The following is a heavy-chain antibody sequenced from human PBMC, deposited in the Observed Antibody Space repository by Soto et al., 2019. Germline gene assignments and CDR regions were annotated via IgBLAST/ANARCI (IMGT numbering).Heavy chain of an antibody. Sequence: GRGGRVCRYWMGRDHQIPGKGLEWVSIIYPGDADTRYSPSFQGRVTISADKSIRTPYLQWSSLKAADTAMYYCARKVYGSGSYDAFDIWGQGTMVTVSS. D-gene: IGHD3-10*01. CDR2: IYPGDADT. CDR1: GGRVCRYW. J-gene: IGHJ3*02. V-gene: IGHV5-51*07. CDR3: ARKVYGSGSYDAFDI.